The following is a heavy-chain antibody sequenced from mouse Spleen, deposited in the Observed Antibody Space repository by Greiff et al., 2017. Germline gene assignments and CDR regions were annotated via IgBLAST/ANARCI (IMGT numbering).Heavy chain of an antibody. CDR2: IWTGGGT. V-gene: IGHV2-9-1*01. D-gene: IGHD2-1*01. CDR1: GFSLTSYA. Sequence: QVQLKESGPGLVAPSQSLSITCTVSGFSLTSYAISWVRQPPGKGLEWLGVIWTGGGTNYNSALKSRLSICKDNSKSQVFLKMNSLPTDETAWYYCARKSGNYGYWYFDVWGAGTTVTVSS. J-gene: IGHJ1*01. CDR3: ARKSGNYGYWYFDV.